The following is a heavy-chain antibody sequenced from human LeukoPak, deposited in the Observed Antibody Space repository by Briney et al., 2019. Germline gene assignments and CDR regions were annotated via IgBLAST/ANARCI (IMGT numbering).Heavy chain of an antibody. CDR2: INPNSGGT. J-gene: IGHJ4*02. V-gene: IGHV1-2*02. CDR1: GYTFTGYY. CDR3: ARDALAVAGFDY. Sequence: ASVKVSCKASGYTFTGYYMHWVRQAPGQGLEWMGWINPNSGGTSYAQKFQGRVTMTRDMSTSTVYMELSSLRSEDAAVYYCARDALAVAGFDYWGQGTLVTVSS. D-gene: IGHD6-19*01.